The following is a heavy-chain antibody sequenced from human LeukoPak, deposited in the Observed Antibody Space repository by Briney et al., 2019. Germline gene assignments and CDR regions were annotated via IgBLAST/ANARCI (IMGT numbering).Heavy chain of an antibody. CDR2: IYYSGST. Sequence: PSETLSLTCTVSDGSVSSGSYYWSWIRQPPGKGLEWIGYIYYSGSTNYNPSLKSRVTISVDTSKNQFSLKLSSVTAADTAVYYCARGIRYCSGGSCYPLLFDYWGQGTLVTVSS. CDR3: ARGIRYCSGGSCYPLLFDY. V-gene: IGHV4-61*01. J-gene: IGHJ4*02. D-gene: IGHD2-15*01. CDR1: DGSVSSGSYY.